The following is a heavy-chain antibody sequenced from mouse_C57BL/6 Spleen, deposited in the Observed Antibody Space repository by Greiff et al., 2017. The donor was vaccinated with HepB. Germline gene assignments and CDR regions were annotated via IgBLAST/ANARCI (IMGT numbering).Heavy chain of an antibody. D-gene: IGHD1-1*01. V-gene: IGHV1-55*01. CDR2: IYPGSGST. Sequence: QVQLQQSGPELVKPGASVKLSCKASGYTFTSYWITWVKQRPGQGLEWIGDIYPGSGSTNYNEKFKSKATLTVDTSSSTAYMQLSSLTSEDSAVYYCARWGDYYYGSYFDYWGQGTTLTVSS. J-gene: IGHJ2*01. CDR1: GYTFTSYW. CDR3: ARWGDYYYGSYFDY.